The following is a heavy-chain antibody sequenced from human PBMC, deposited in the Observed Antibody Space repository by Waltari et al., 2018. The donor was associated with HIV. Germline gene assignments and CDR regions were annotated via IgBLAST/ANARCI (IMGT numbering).Heavy chain of an antibody. V-gene: IGHV4-34*01. D-gene: IGHD1-7*01. CDR1: GGSSRGYY. Sequence: QVQLQQWGAGLLKPSATLSLTCAVHGGSSRGYYWSWIRQPPGQGLEWIGEINHSGSTNYNPSLKRRVTISVDTSKNQFSLKLSSVTAADTAVYYCARGRTITGTTFYYYGMDVWGQGTTVTVSS. J-gene: IGHJ6*02. CDR3: ARGRTITGTTFYYYGMDV. CDR2: INHSGST.